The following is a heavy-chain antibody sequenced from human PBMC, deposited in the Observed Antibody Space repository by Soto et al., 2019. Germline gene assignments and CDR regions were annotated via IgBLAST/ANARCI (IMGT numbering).Heavy chain of an antibody. CDR3: AKVRQQLVTVTYDAFDI. CDR1: GFTFSSYA. V-gene: IGHV3-23*01. CDR2: ISGSGGST. D-gene: IGHD6-13*01. J-gene: IGHJ3*02. Sequence: PGGSLRLSCAASGFTFSSYAMSWVRQAPGKGLEWVSAISGSGGSTYYADSVKGRFTISRDNSKNTLYLQMNSLRAEDTAVYYCAKVRQQLVTVTYDAFDIWGQGTMVTVSS.